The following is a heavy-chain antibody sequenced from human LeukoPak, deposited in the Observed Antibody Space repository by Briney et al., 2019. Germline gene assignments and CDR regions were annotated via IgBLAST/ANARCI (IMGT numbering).Heavy chain of an antibody. CDR2: INHSGST. CDR3: ARGPGIFRARFDP. Sequence: SETLSLTCAVYGGFFRGYYWSWIRHLPRKVLDWIGEINHSGSTNYNPSLKSRVTISVDTSKNQFSLKLSSVTAADTAVYYCARGPGIFRARFDPWGQGTLVTVSS. CDR1: GGFFRGYY. D-gene: IGHD3-3*01. J-gene: IGHJ5*02. V-gene: IGHV4-34*01.